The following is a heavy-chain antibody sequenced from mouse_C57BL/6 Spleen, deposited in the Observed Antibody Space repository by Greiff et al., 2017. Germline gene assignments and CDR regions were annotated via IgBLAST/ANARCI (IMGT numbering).Heavy chain of an antibody. CDR1: GYTFTSYD. D-gene: IGHD2-3*01. J-gene: IGHJ3*01. Sequence: VQLQQSGPELVKPGASVKLSCKASGYTFTSYDINWVKQRPGQGLEWIGWIYPGDGSTKYNEKFKGKATLTVDKSSSTAYMHLSSLTSEDSAVYYCARRVYDGYYHFAYWGQGTLVTVSA. CDR3: ARRVYDGYYHFAY. V-gene: IGHV1-85*01. CDR2: IYPGDGST.